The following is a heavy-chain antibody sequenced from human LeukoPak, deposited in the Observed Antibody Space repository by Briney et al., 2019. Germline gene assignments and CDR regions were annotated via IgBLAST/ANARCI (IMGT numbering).Heavy chain of an antibody. Sequence: SETLSVTCTVSGGSIRSSSYYWGWIRQPPGKGLEWIGTIYYSGATYYNPSLKSRVTISVDTSKNQFSLKLSSVTAADTAVYYCARHSSSWHSFDYWGQGTLVTVSS. V-gene: IGHV4-39*01. CDR3: ARHSSSWHSFDY. CDR2: IYYSGAT. CDR1: GGSIRSSSYY. D-gene: IGHD6-13*01. J-gene: IGHJ4*02.